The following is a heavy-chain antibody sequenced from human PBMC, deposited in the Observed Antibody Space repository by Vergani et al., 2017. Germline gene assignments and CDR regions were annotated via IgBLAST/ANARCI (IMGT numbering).Heavy chain of an antibody. CDR1: GGSFSGYY. D-gene: IGHD2-15*01. J-gene: IGHJ5*02. V-gene: IGHV4-34*01. CDR2: INHSGST. Sequence: QVQLQQWGAGLLKPSETLSLTCAVYGGSFSGYYWSWIRQPPGKGLEWIGEINHSGSTNYNPSLKSRVTISVDTSKNQFSLKLSSVTAADTAVYYCTRHWAVVAANNWFDPWGHGTLVTVSS. CDR3: TRHWAVVAANNWFDP.